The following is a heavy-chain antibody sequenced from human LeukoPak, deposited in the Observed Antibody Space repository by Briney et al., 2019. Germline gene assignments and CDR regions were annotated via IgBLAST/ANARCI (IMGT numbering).Heavy chain of an antibody. Sequence: ASVKVSCKASGYTFTGYYMHWVRQAPGQGLEWMGWINPNSGDTNYAQRFQGRVTMTRDTSIRTAHMDLSRLRSDDTAVYYCAREGVTMVRGALDYWGQGTLVTVSS. CDR3: AREGVTMVRGALDY. CDR2: INPNSGDT. CDR1: GYTFTGYY. V-gene: IGHV1-2*02. D-gene: IGHD3-10*01. J-gene: IGHJ4*02.